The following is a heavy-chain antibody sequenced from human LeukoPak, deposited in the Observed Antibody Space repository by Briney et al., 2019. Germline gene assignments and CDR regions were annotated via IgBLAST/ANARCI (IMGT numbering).Heavy chain of an antibody. J-gene: IGHJ4*02. Sequence: SSVKVSCQASVGTFSSYTIIWVRQAPGQELEWMGRIIPILGIENYAQKFQGRVTITADKSTSTAYMERSSLRSEDTVVYYCASDCVKEFIDCLGQGTLVTVSS. V-gene: IGHV1-69*02. CDR1: VGTFSSYT. CDR3: ASDCVKEFIDC. D-gene: IGHD2-21*02. CDR2: IIPILGIE.